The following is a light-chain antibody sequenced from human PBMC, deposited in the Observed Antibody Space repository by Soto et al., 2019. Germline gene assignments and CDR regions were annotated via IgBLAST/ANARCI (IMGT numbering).Light chain of an antibody. CDR3: QSYDSSLSGYWV. CDR1: SSNIGARYD. CDR2: GNS. V-gene: IGLV1-40*01. Sequence: QSVLTQPPSGSGAPGQRVTISCTGSSSNIGARYDVHWYQQLPGTAPKLLIYGNSNRPSGVPDRFSGSKSGTSASLAITGLQAEDEADYYCQSYDSSLSGYWVFGGGIKLTVL. J-gene: IGLJ3*02.